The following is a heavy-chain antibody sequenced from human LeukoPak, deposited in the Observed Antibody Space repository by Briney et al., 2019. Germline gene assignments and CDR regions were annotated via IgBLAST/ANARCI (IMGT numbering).Heavy chain of an antibody. Sequence: SETLSLTCTVSGGSISSYYWSWIRQPPGKGLEWIGYIYYSGSTNYNPSLKSRVTISVDTSKNQFSLKLSSVTAADTAVYYCASLSDVVRGVIRAPYCYYGMDVWGQGTTVTVSS. CDR3: ASLSDVVRGVIRAPYCYYGMDV. J-gene: IGHJ6*02. D-gene: IGHD3-10*01. V-gene: IGHV4-59*08. CDR1: GGSISSYY. CDR2: IYYSGST.